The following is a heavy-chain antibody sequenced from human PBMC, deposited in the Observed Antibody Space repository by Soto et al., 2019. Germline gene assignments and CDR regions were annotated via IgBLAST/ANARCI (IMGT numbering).Heavy chain of an antibody. CDR1: GGSISSSSYY. V-gene: IGHV4-39*01. J-gene: IGHJ4*02. CDR2: IYYRGST. CDR3: ARQKTTVKWFYLDD. Sequence: SSETLSLTCTVSGGSISSSSYYWGWIRQPPGKGLEWIGSIYYRGSTYYNPSLKSQDNISVDTSKSKFSLKLSSVTAADTAVYYCARQKTTVKWFYLDDWGQGTRVT. D-gene: IGHD4-17*01.